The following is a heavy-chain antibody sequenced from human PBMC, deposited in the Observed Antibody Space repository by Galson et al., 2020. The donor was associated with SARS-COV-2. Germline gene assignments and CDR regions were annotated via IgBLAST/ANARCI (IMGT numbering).Heavy chain of an antibody. CDR3: ARGIAVAYRSYFMDV. D-gene: IGHD6-13*01. V-gene: IGHV4-34*01. Sequence: NPSETLSLTCDIYGDSFRNYYWTWIRQPPGKGLEWIGDITHGGYTNSNPSLKSRVTISVDTSKNQFSLTLRSVSAADTAVYFCARGIAVAYRSYFMDVWVKGSPVTVSS. CDR1: GDSFRNYY. CDR2: ITHGGYT. J-gene: IGHJ6*03.